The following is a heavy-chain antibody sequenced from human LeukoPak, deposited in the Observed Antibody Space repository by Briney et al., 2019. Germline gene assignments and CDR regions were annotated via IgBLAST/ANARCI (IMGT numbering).Heavy chain of an antibody. CDR3: ARDDLTGYSYGNWFDP. D-gene: IGHD5-18*01. V-gene: IGHV4-4*07. Sequence: SETLSLTCTVSGGSISSYYWNWIRQPAGKGLEWIGRIYTSGSTNYNPSPKSRVTMSVDTSKNQFSLKLSFVTAADTAVYYCARDDLTGYSYGNWFDPWGQGTLVTVSS. J-gene: IGHJ5*02. CDR2: IYTSGST. CDR1: GGSISSYY.